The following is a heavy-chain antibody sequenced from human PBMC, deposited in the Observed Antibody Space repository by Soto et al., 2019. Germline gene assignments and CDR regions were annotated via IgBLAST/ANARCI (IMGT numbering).Heavy chain of an antibody. D-gene: IGHD2-21*01. Sequence: EVPLLESGGGLVQPGGSLRLSCAASGFTFSSYAMNWVRQAPGKGLECISGISGYGGSTYYADSVKGRFIISRDNSKNTLYLQMNRLRAEDTAIYYCAKYSPIVDYWDQGTLVTVSS. CDR2: ISGYGGST. J-gene: IGHJ4*02. CDR1: GFTFSSYA. CDR3: AKYSPIVDY. V-gene: IGHV3-23*01.